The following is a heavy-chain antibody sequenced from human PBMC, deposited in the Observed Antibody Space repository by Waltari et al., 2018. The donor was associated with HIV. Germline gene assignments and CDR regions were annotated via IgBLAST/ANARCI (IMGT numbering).Heavy chain of an antibody. V-gene: IGHV3-7*02. D-gene: IGHD4-17*01. CDR2: IKPGGSQT. J-gene: IGHJ4*02. CDR3: VAGDFDVY. CDR1: GFTSSNYW. Sequence: EVQLVESGGGLVQPGGSLRLSCAASGFTSSNYWMNWVRQAPGKGLECVANIKPGGSQTYYMDSVKGRFTISRDNAKDSLYLQMNSLRAEDTAVYYCVAGDFDVYWGQGTLVIVSS.